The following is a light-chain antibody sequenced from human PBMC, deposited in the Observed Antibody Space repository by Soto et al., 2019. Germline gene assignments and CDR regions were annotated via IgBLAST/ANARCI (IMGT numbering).Light chain of an antibody. CDR2: AAS. Sequence: DIQMTQSPSSLSASVGDRVTITCRASQSISSYLNWYQQKQGKAPKLLIYAASSLQSGVPSRFSGSGSRTDFTLTISSLQPDDFATYYCQQSYSTPRTFGEGTKVEI. V-gene: IGKV1-39*01. CDR1: QSISSY. J-gene: IGKJ1*01. CDR3: QQSYSTPRT.